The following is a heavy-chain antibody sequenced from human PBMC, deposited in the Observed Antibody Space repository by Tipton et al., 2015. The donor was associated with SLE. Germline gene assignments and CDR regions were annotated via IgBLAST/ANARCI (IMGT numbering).Heavy chain of an antibody. D-gene: IGHD4-17*01. Sequence: GSLRLSCTVSGGSISSSSYYWGWIRQPPGEGLEWIGSLYHSGSTYYTPSLKSRVTISINTSKNQFSLKLSSVTAADTAVYYCATTVTTTASYGAFDIWGQGTMVTISS. J-gene: IGHJ3*02. CDR2: LYHSGST. V-gene: IGHV4-39*07. CDR1: GGSISSSSYY. CDR3: ATTVTTTASYGAFDI.